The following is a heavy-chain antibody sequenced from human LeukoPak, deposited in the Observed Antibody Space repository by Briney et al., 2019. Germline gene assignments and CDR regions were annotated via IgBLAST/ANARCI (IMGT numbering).Heavy chain of an antibody. V-gene: IGHV3-23*01. J-gene: IGHJ4*02. CDR3: AKGERHYYDSSGYYSYYFDY. CDR1: GFTSSSYA. Sequence: GGSLRLSCAASGFTSSSYAMSWVRQAPGKGLEWVSAISGSGGRTYYADSVKGRFTISRDNSKNTLYLQMNSLRAEDTAVYYCAKGERHYYDSSGYYSYYFDYWGQGTLVTVSS. CDR2: ISGSGGRT. D-gene: IGHD3-22*01.